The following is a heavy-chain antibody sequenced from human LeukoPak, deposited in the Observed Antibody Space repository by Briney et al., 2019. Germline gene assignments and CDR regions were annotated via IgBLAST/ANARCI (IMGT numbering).Heavy chain of an antibody. CDR1: GGSISSYY. D-gene: IGHD3-10*01. J-gene: IGHJ4*02. V-gene: IGHV4-59*08. Sequence: SETLSLTCTVSGGSISSYYWSWIRQPPGKGLEWIGYIYYSGSTNYNPSLKSRVTISVYTSKNHFSLRLSSVTAADTAFYYCARHANSGSGYYDYWGQGVLVTVSS. CDR3: ARHANSGSGYYDY. CDR2: IYYSGST.